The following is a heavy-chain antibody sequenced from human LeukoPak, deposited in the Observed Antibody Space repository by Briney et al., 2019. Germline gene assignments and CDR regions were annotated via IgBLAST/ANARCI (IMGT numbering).Heavy chain of an antibody. J-gene: IGHJ4*02. CDR2: INHSGST. CDR1: GGSFSGYY. D-gene: IGHD3-16*02. CDR3: ARVWVWGSYRYDY. V-gene: IGHV4-34*01. Sequence: PSETLSLTCAVYGGSFSGYYWSWIRQPPGKGLEWIGEINHSGSTNYNPSLKSRVTISVDTSKNQFSLKLSSVTAADTAVYYCARVWVWGSYRYDYWGQGTLVTVSS.